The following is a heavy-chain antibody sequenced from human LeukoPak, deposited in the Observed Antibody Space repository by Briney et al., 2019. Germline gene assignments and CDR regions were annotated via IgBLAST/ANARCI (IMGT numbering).Heavy chain of an antibody. J-gene: IGHJ4*02. D-gene: IGHD2-2*02. V-gene: IGHV1-2*02. CDR1: GYTFTGYY. CDR3: ARGLYCSSTSCYNPIDY. Sequence: ASVKVSCKASGYTFTGYYMHWVRQAPGQGLEWMGWINPNSGGTNYAQKFQGRVTMTRDTSISTAYMELNRLRSDDTAVYYRARGLYCSSTSCYNPIDYWGQGTLVTVSS. CDR2: INPNSGGT.